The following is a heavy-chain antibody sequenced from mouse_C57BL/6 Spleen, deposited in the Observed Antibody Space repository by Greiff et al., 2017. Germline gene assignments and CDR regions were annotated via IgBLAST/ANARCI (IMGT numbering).Heavy chain of an antibody. D-gene: IGHD1-1*01. CDR1: GFSLTSYG. J-gene: IGHJ2*01. CDR3: AKHYGSSYSFDY. CDR2: IWRGGST. Sequence: VHLVESGPGLVQPSQSLSITCTVSGFSLTSYGVHWVRQSPGKGLEWLGVIWRGGSTDYNAAFMSRLSITKDNSKSQVFFKMNSLQADDTAIYYCAKHYGSSYSFDYWGQGTTLTVSS. V-gene: IGHV2-5*01.